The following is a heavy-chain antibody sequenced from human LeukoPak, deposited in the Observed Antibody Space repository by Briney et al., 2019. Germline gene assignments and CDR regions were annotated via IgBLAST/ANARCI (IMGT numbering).Heavy chain of an antibody. J-gene: IGHJ4*02. Sequence: PGGSLRLSCAASGFTFGDHWMAWVRQAPGKGLEWVANINEDGATKNYVDSVKGRFTISRDSAKNSLHLQMNSLRGEDTAVYYCARETDYGDYVIGRTGVGPGDFWGQGTLVSVSS. V-gene: IGHV3-7*01. CDR1: GFTFGDHW. D-gene: IGHD4-17*01. CDR3: ARETDYGDYVIGRTGVGPGDF. CDR2: INEDGATK.